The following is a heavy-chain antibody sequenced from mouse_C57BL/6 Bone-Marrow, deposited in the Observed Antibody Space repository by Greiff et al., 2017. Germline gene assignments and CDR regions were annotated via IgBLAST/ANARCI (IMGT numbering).Heavy chain of an antibody. CDR3: ARQAYDYDGIPRFDY. V-gene: IGHV5-15*01. CDR2: ISNLAYSI. Sequence: EVKLMESGGGLVQPGGSLKLSCAASGFTFSDYGMAWVRQAPRQGPEWVAFISNLAYSIYYADIVTGRFTISRENAKNTLYLEMSSLRSEDTAMYYCARQAYDYDGIPRFDYWGQGTTLTVSA. J-gene: IGHJ2*01. D-gene: IGHD2-4*01. CDR1: GFTFSDYG.